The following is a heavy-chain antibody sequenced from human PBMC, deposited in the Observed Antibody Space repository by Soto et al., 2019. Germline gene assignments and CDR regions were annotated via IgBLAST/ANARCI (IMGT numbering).Heavy chain of an antibody. Sequence: QVHLQESGPGLVKPSETLSLTCTVSGGSISNYDWSWIRQPPGQRLEWIGDISSRGNTNYNPSLKSRVSISVDTSKAKFSLRLSSVTAADTAVYFCARGAWSLGYWGQGTLVTVSS. CDR2: ISSRGNT. CDR1: GGSISNYD. CDR3: ARGAWSLGY. V-gene: IGHV4-59*01. D-gene: IGHD6-19*01. J-gene: IGHJ4*02.